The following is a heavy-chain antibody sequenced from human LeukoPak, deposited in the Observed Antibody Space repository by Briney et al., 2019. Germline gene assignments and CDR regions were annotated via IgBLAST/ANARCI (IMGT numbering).Heavy chain of an antibody. D-gene: IGHD5-12*01. V-gene: IGHV3-30*02. CDR3: ARSIPDIVATIDP. Sequence: GGSLRLSCAASGFTFSSYGMHWVRQAPGKGLEWVAFIRYDGSNKYYADSVKGRFTISRDNSKNTLYLQMNSLRAEDTAVYYCARSIPDIVATIDPWGQGTLVTVSS. CDR1: GFTFSSYG. CDR2: IRYDGSNK. J-gene: IGHJ5*02.